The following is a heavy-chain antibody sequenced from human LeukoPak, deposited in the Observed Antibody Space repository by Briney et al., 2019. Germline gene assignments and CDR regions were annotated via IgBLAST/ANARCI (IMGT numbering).Heavy chain of an antibody. CDR3: AKDSSGYDSFYFDY. CDR1: GFTFSSYA. V-gene: IGHV3-23*01. D-gene: IGHD3-3*01. CDR2: ISGSGGST. Sequence: GGSLRLSCAASGFTFSSYAVSWVRQAPGKGLEWVSAISGSGGSTYYADSVKGRFTISRDNSKNTLYLQMNSLRAEDTAVYYCAKDSSGYDSFYFDYWGQGTLVTVSS. J-gene: IGHJ4*02.